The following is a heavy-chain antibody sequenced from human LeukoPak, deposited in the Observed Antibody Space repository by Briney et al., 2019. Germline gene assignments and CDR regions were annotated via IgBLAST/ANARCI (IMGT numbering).Heavy chain of an antibody. CDR2: ISWNSGSI. D-gene: IGHD1-26*01. V-gene: IGHV3-9*01. J-gene: IGHJ6*02. CDR1: GFTFDDYA. CDR3: AKDMATRGRTGMDV. Sequence: GGSLRLSCAASGFTFDDYAMHWVRQAPGKGLEWVLGISWNSGSIGYADSVKGRFTISRDNAKNSLYLQMNSLRAEDTALYYCAKDMATRGRTGMDVWGQGTTVTVSS.